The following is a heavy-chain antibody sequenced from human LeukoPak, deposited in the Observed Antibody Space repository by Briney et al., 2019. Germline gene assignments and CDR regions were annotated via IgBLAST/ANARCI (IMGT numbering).Heavy chain of an antibody. CDR3: ARPSGGIYFDY. J-gene: IGHJ4*02. Sequence: SETLSLTCTVPGGSISSSSYYWGWIRQPPGKGLEWIGSIYYSGSTYYNPSLKSRVTISVDTSKNQFSLKLSSVTAADTAVYYCARPSGGIYFDYWGQGTLVTVSS. CDR1: GGSISSSSYY. CDR2: IYYSGST. D-gene: IGHD3-10*01. V-gene: IGHV4-39*01.